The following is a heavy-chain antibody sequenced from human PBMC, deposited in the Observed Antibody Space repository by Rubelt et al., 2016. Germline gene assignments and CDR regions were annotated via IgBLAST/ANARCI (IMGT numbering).Heavy chain of an antibody. CDR2: ISGSGGSS. V-gene: IGHV3-23*01. CDR1: GFTFSSYS. Sequence: AASGFTFSSYSMNWVRQAPGKGLEWVSAISGSGGSSYYADSVKGRFTISRDNSRNTLFLQMNSLRAEDTAVYYCARDLGGAGSYYMGYFDYWGQGTLVTVAS. CDR3: ARDLGGAGSYYMGYFDY. J-gene: IGHJ4*02. D-gene: IGHD3-10*01.